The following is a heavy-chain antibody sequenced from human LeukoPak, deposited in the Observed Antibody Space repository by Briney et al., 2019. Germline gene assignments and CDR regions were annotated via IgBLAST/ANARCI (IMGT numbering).Heavy chain of an antibody. Sequence: SGTLSLPCTVSDGSISSSSYFWGCGRQPPGKGLEWIGSVYYTGSAYYSPSLMSRATISVDTPNNQFSLKLSSVTAADTAVYYCARRLCSGGACYIDYWGQGTLVTVSS. CDR1: DGSISSSSYF. V-gene: IGHV4-39*01. J-gene: IGHJ4*02. CDR2: VYYTGSA. D-gene: IGHD2-15*01. CDR3: ARRLCSGGACYIDY.